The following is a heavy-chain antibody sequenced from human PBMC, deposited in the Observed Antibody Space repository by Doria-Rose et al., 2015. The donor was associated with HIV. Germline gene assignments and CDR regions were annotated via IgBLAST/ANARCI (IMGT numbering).Heavy chain of an antibody. D-gene: IGHD2-21*02. CDR3: ARSTDRPTVVVTPLGY. V-gene: IGHV1-2*02. Sequence: VRLVQSGAEVKKPGASVRVACQASGYRFTGYYLHWLRQAPGQTLEWVGWINPNSGGTSYADKFQGRVTMTTDTSTSTSYMDLSGLTSDDTAVYFCARSTDRPTVVVTPLGYWGQGTLVTVTS. CDR1: GYRFTGYY. J-gene: IGHJ4*02. CDR2: INPNSGGT.